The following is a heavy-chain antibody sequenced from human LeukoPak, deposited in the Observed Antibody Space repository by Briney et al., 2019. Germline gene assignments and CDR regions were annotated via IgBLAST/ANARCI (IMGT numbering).Heavy chain of an antibody. J-gene: IGHJ6*02. CDR1: GFTFSSYG. Sequence: GRSLRLSCAASGFTFSSYGMHWVRQAPGKGLEWVAVISYDGSIKYYADSVKGRFTISRDNSKNTLYLQMNSLRAEDTAVYYCAKDLYDILTSPRPYYYYYYGMDVWGQGTTVTVSS. D-gene: IGHD3-9*01. CDR3: AKDLYDILTSPRPYYYYYYGMDV. V-gene: IGHV3-30*18. CDR2: ISYDGSIK.